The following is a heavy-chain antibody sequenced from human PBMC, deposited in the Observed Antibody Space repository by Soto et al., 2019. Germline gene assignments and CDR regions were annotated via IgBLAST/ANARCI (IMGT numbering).Heavy chain of an antibody. CDR2: INAGNGNT. CDR3: ARDQRGDDFWSGYMFDY. CDR1: GYTFTSYA. J-gene: IGHJ4*02. V-gene: IGHV1-3*01. Sequence: ASVKVSCKASGYTFTSYAMHWVRQAPGQRLEWMGWINAGNGNTKYSQKFQGRVTITRDTSASTAYMELSSLRSEDTAVYYCARDQRGDDFWSGYMFDYWGQGTLVTVLL. D-gene: IGHD3-3*01.